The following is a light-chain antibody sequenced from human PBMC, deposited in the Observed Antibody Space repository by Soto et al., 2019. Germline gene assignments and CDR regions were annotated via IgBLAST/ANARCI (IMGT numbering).Light chain of an antibody. CDR3: GTWDSSLSAGV. CDR1: NIGKKY. CDR2: DIH. J-gene: IGLJ1*01. V-gene: IGLV1-51*01. Sequence: NIGKKYVSWYAQPPGTAHKLIIYDIHKPPSEITGRIDRSKSGTSDTLGITGLQTGDEADYYCGTWDSSLSAGVFGTGTKATV.